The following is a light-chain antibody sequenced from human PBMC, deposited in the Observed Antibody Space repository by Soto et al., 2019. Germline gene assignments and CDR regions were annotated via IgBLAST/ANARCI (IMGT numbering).Light chain of an antibody. Sequence: QSALTQPASVSGSPGQSITISCTGTSSDVGGYNYVSWYQQHPGKAPKLMIYDVSNRPSGVSNRFSGSKSGNTAYLTISGLQAEDEADDDFSSYTSSSTLGFGGGTKLTVL. CDR3: SSYTSSSTLG. CDR2: DVS. J-gene: IGLJ2*01. V-gene: IGLV2-14*01. CDR1: SSDVGGYNY.